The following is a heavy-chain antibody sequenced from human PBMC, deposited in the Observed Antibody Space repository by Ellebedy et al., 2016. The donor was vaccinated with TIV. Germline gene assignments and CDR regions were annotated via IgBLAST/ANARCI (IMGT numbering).Heavy chain of an antibody. D-gene: IGHD1-1*01. J-gene: IGHJ4*02. CDR1: EYTFTGYY. V-gene: IGHV1-2*02. Sequence: ASVKVSCKASEYTFTGYYMHWVRQAPGQGLEWMGWINPNTGGTNYAQKFQGRVTMTEDTSTDTAYMELSSLRSEDTAVYYCATGATNWGQGTLVTVSS. CDR2: INPNTGGT. CDR3: ATGATN.